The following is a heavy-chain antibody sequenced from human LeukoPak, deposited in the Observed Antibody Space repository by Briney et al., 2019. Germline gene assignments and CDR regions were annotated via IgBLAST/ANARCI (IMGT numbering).Heavy chain of an antibody. CDR2: IYYSGST. CDR1: GGSISSSSYY. CDR3: VSLYYYDSSGYPRSFD. Sequence: SETLSLTCTVSGGSISSSSYYWGWIRQPPGKGLEWIGSIYYSGSTYYNPSLKSRVTISVDTSKNQFSLKLSSVTAADTAVYYCVSLYYYDSSGYPRSFDWGQGTLVTVS. D-gene: IGHD3-22*01. J-gene: IGHJ4*02. V-gene: IGHV4-39*01.